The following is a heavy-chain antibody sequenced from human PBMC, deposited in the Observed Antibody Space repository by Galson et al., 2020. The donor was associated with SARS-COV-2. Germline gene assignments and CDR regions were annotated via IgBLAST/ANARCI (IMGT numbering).Heavy chain of an antibody. CDR2: IYYSGGT. Sequence: SETLSLTCPVSVASISGFYWSWIRQPPGKGLEWIGYIYYSGGTNYNPSLKSRVTISVDMSKNQFSLKLSSVTAADKAVYYCARGVNYYDGSGYDLNWYFDLWDRGTLVTVSA. V-gene: IGHV4-59*01. CDR3: ARGVNYYDGSGYDLNWYFDL. D-gene: IGHD3-22*01. J-gene: IGHJ2*01. CDR1: VASISGFY.